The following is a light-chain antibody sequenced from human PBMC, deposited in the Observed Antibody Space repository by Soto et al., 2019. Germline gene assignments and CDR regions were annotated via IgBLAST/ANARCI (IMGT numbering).Light chain of an antibody. Sequence: EIXMTQSPATLTVSPGERATLSCRASQSVSSNLAWYQQKPGQAPRLLIYGASTRATGIPARFSGSGSGTEFTLTISSLQSEDFAVYYCQQYNNWTPTWTFGQGTKV. V-gene: IGKV3-15*01. J-gene: IGKJ1*01. CDR2: GAS. CDR3: QQYNNWTPTWT. CDR1: QSVSSN.